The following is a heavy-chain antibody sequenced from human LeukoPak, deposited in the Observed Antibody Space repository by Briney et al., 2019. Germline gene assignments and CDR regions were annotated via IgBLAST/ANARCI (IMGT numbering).Heavy chain of an antibody. J-gene: IGHJ4*02. CDR3: ARGLYGSDSY. CDR2: IYPSGGT. CDR1: GGSISGFY. D-gene: IGHD6-19*01. Sequence: PSETLSLTCIVSGGSISGFYWSWIRQPAGKGLEWIGRIYPSGGTNYNPSLKSRVTMSTDTSKNQFSLSLSSVTAADTAVYHCARGLYGSDSYWGQGNLVTVSS. V-gene: IGHV4-4*07.